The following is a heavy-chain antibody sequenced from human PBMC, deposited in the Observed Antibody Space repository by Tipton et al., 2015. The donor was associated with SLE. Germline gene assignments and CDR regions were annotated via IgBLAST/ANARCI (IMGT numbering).Heavy chain of an antibody. Sequence: TLSLTCTVSGGSISSYYWSWIRQPPGKGLGWIGYIYYSGSTNYNPSLKSRVTISVDTSTNEFSLKLSSVTAAGTAVYYCARSSATDFYYMDVWGKRTTVTVSS. V-gene: IGHV4-59*07. J-gene: IGHJ6*03. CDR1: GGSISSYY. D-gene: IGHD3-10*01. CDR2: IYYSGST. CDR3: ARSSATDFYYMDV.